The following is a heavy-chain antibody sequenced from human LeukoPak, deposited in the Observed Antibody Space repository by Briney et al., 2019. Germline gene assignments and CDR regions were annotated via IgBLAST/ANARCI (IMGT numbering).Heavy chain of an antibody. D-gene: IGHD6-13*01. CDR1: GYTFTSYD. Sequence: ASVKVSCKASGYTFTSYDINWVRQATRQGLEWMGWMSPNSGNTGYAQKFQGRVTMTRNTSISTAYMELSSLRSEDTAVYYCARGDLDSSSSFGYWGQGTLVTVSS. J-gene: IGHJ4*02. V-gene: IGHV1-8*01. CDR3: ARGDLDSSSSFGY. CDR2: MSPNSGNT.